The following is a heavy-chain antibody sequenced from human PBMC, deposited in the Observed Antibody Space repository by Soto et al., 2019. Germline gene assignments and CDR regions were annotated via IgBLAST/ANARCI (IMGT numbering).Heavy chain of an antibody. CDR3: TRARLSGIVPGGMDV. V-gene: IGHV4-31*03. D-gene: IGHD1-20*01. CDR1: GDSISSGGYY. Sequence: SETLSLTCTVSGDSISSGGYYCNWIRQHPSRGLEWIGYVHSSGRIYYNSSLKSRVTISFDASENQFSLNVRSVTAADAAVYYCTRARLSGIVPGGMDVWGQGTRVTVSS. J-gene: IGHJ6*02. CDR2: VHSSGRI.